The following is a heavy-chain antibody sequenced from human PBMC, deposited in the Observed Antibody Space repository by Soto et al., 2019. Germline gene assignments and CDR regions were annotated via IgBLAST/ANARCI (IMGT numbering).Heavy chain of an antibody. CDR3: ARGRKVYDAFDI. CDR2: IYYSGST. D-gene: IGHD2-8*01. J-gene: IGHJ3*02. CDR1: GGSISSGGYY. Sequence: SETLSLTCTVSGGSISSGGYYWSWIRQHPGKGLEWIEYIYYSGSTYYNPSLKSRVTISVDTSKNQFSLKLSSVTAADTAVYYCARGRKVYDAFDIWGQGTMVTVSS. V-gene: IGHV4-31*03.